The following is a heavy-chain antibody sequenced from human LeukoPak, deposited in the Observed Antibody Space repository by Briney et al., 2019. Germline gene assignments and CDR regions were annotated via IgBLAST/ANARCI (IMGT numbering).Heavy chain of an antibody. J-gene: IGHJ5*02. CDR1: GGTFSSYA. Sequence: SVKVSCKASGGTFSSYAISWVRQAPGQGLEWMGRIIPILVIANYAQKFQGRVTITADKSTSTAYMELSSLRSEDTAVYYCARDADQYYYGSGSLYNWFDPWGQGTLVTVSS. CDR3: ARDADQYYYGSGSLYNWFDP. D-gene: IGHD3-10*01. V-gene: IGHV1-69*04. CDR2: IIPILVIA.